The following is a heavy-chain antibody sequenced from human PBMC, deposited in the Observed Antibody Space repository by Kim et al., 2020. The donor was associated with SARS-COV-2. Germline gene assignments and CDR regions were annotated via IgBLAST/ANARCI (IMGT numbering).Heavy chain of an antibody. J-gene: IGHJ3*02. CDR3: ARDPGGSGSRSVAFDI. D-gene: IGHD3-10*01. CDR1: GGSISSGGYY. CDR2: IYYSGST. V-gene: IGHV4-31*03. Sequence: SETLSLTCTVSGGSISSGGYYWSWIRQHPGKGLEWIGYIYYSGSTYYNPSLKSRVTISVDTSKNQFSLKLSSVTAADTAVYYCARDPGGSGSRSVAFDIWGQGTMVTVSS.